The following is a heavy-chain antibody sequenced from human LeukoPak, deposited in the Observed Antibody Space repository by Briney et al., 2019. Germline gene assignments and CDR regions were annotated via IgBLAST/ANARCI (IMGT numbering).Heavy chain of an antibody. J-gene: IGHJ4*02. Sequence: ASVKVSCKASGYTFTSYAISWVRQAPGQGLEWMGGIIPIFGTANYAQKFQGRVTITADESTSTAYMELSSLRSEDTAVYYCARAVYQLHYYFDYWGQGTLVTVSS. V-gene: IGHV1-69*13. CDR3: ARAVYQLHYYFDY. CDR1: GYTFTSYA. CDR2: IIPIFGTA. D-gene: IGHD2-2*01.